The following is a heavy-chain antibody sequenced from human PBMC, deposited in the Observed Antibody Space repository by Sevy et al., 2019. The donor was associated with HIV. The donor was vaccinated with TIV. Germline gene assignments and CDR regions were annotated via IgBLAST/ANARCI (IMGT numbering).Heavy chain of an antibody. CDR1: GFTFSNAW. CDR2: IKSKTDGGTT. V-gene: IGHV3-15*01. CDR3: TTDALSGGEICSSTSCTYYYYMDV. J-gene: IGHJ6*03. D-gene: IGHD2-2*01. Sequence: GGSLRLSCAASGFTFSNAWMSWVRQAPGKGLEWVGRIKSKTDGGTTDYAAPVKGRFTISRDDSKNTLYLQMNSLKTEETAVYYCTTDALSGGEICSSTSCTYYYYMDVWGKGTTVTVSS.